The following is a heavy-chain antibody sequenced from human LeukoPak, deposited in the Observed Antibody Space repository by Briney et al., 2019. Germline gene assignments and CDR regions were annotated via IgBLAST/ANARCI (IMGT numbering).Heavy chain of an antibody. D-gene: IGHD6-13*01. Sequence: SETLSLTCTVSGGSISSSSYYWGWIRQPPGKGLEWIGSIHYSGSTYYNPSLKSRVTISVDTSKNQFSLKLSSVTAADTAVYYCARRGDSSSWYYFDYWGQGTLVTVSS. CDR2: IHYSGST. CDR3: ARRGDSSSWYYFDY. CDR1: GGSISSSSYY. V-gene: IGHV4-39*01. J-gene: IGHJ4*02.